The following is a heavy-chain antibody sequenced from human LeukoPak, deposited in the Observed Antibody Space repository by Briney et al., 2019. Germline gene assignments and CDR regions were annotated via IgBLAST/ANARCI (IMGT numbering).Heavy chain of an antibody. D-gene: IGHD2-8*01. V-gene: IGHV3-30-3*02. CDR3: AKDSWSRNGIYDPFDI. Sequence: PGGSLRLSCAASGFTFSSYAMHWVRQAPGKGLEWVAVISYDGSNKYYADSVKGRFTISRDNSKNTLSLQMNSLRPEDTAVYYCAKDSWSRNGIYDPFDIWGRGTMVTVSS. CDR1: GFTFSSYA. J-gene: IGHJ3*02. CDR2: ISYDGSNK.